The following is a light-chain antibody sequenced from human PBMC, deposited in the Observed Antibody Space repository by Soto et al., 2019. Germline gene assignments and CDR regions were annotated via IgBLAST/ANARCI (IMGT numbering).Light chain of an antibody. CDR3: QQSYSTLLT. CDR1: QSISSY. V-gene: IGKV1-39*01. Sequence: DIQMTQSPSSLSASVGDRVTITCRASQSISSYLNWFQQKPGKAPKVLIYAASSLQSGVPPRFSGSGSGTDFTLTINSLQPEDFATYYCQQSYSTLLTFGQGTKVEVK. CDR2: AAS. J-gene: IGKJ1*01.